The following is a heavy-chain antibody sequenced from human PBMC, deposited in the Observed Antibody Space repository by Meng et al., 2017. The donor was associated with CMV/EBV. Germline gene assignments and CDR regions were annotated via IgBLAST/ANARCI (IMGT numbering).Heavy chain of an antibody. CDR1: GFTFSSYA. CDR2: ISYDGSNK. V-gene: IGHV3-30-3*01. J-gene: IGHJ6*02. CDR3: ARDFKYAGDYYYGMDV. D-gene: IGHD2-8*01. Sequence: GESLKISCAASGFTFSSYAMHWVRQAPGKGLEWVAVISYDGSNKYYADSVKGRFTISRDNSKNTLYLQMNSLRAEDTAVYYCARDFKYAGDYYYGMDVWGQRTTVTVSS.